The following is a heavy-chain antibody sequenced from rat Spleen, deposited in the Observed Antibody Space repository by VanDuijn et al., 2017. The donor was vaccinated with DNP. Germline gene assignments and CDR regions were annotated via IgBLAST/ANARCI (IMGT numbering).Heavy chain of an antibody. Sequence: EVQLVESGGGLLQPGRSLKLSCAASGFTFSDYNMAWVRQAPKKGLEWVATISYDGSSTYYRDSVKGRFTISRDNAKNTQDLQMDSLRSEDTATYYCARRDYSSYIYAFFDYWGQGVMVTVSS. CDR1: GFTFSDYN. D-gene: IGHD1-2*01. J-gene: IGHJ2*01. CDR2: ISYDGSST. V-gene: IGHV5-7*01. CDR3: ARRDYSSYIYAFFDY.